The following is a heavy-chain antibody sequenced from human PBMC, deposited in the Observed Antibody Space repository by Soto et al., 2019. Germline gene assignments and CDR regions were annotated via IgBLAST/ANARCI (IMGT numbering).Heavy chain of an antibody. CDR2: MNPNSGNT. Sequence: ASVKVSCKASGYTFTTYAIHWVRQAPGQGLEWMGWMNPNSGNTGYAQKFQGRVTMTRNTSISTAYMELSSLRSEDTAVYYCARGGSIEQQLASNWFDPWGQGTLVTVSS. V-gene: IGHV1-8*02. CDR3: ARGGSIEQQLASNWFDP. CDR1: GYTFTTYA. J-gene: IGHJ5*02. D-gene: IGHD6-13*01.